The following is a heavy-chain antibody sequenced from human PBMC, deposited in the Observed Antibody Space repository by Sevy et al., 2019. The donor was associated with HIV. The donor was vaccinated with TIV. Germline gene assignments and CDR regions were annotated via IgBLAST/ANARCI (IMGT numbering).Heavy chain of an antibody. D-gene: IGHD3-22*01. CDR3: ARRFYDSTGYPQYFFDH. V-gene: IGHV5-51*01. CDR1: GYRFTSYW. CDR2: IYPDDSDV. J-gene: IGHJ4*02. Sequence: GESLKISCRASGYRFTSYWIAWVRQVPGKGLEWMGIIYPDDSDVRYSPSLKGQVTISVDKSISTAYLQWRSLEASDTAMYFCARRFYDSTGYPQYFFDHWGQGTLVTVSS.